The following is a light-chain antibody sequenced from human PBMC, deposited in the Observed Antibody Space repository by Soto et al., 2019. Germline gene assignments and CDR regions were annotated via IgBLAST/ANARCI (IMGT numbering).Light chain of an antibody. CDR3: QSYDSSLSAIGV. CDR2: GNS. J-gene: IGLJ1*01. Sequence: QSVLTXPPSVSGAPGQRVTISCTGSSSNIGAGYDVRWYQQLPGTAPKLLIYGNSNRPSGVPDRFSGSKSGTSASLAITGLQAEDEADYYCQSYDSSLSAIGVFGTGTKVTVL. CDR1: SSNIGAGYD. V-gene: IGLV1-40*01.